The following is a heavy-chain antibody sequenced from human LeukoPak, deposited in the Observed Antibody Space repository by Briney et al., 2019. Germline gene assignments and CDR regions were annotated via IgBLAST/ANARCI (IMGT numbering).Heavy chain of an antibody. Sequence: GGSLRLSCAASGFTFSSYGMHWVRQATGKGLEWVSAIGTAGDTYYPGSVKGRFTISRENAKNSLYLQMNSLRAGDTAVYYCARLGDILTGYDYWGQGTLVTVSS. J-gene: IGHJ4*02. CDR1: GFTFSSYG. CDR2: IGTAGDT. V-gene: IGHV3-13*01. D-gene: IGHD3-9*01. CDR3: ARLGDILTGYDY.